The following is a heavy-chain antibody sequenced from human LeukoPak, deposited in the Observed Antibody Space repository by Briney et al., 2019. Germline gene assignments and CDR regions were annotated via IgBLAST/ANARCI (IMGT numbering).Heavy chain of an antibody. CDR3: RTTTQAAEVAPHYYFMDF. Sequence: GGSLRLSCAASGFTFTNYVLSWIRQAPGKGLEWVGFIRSKAYGGTTEYAASVRGRFAISRDDSETIAYLQMDSLKTEDTAVYYCRTTTQAAEVAPHYYFMDFWGKGTTVTVSS. V-gene: IGHV3-49*03. D-gene: IGHD1/OR15-1a*01. J-gene: IGHJ6*03. CDR1: GFTFTNYV. CDR2: IRSKAYGGTT.